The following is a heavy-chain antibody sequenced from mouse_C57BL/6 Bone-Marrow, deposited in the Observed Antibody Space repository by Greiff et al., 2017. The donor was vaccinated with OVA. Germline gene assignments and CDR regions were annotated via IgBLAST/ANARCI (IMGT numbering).Heavy chain of an antibody. D-gene: IGHD2-1*01. J-gene: IGHJ4*01. V-gene: IGHV1-55*01. Sequence: VQLQQSGAELVKPGASVKMSCKASGYTFTSYWITWVKQRPGHGLEWIGDIYPGSGSTNYNEKFKSKATLTVDTSSSTAYMQLSSLTSECSAVYYCAKIYYGNYDDAMDYWGQGTSVTVSS. CDR3: AKIYYGNYDDAMDY. CDR1: GYTFTSYW. CDR2: IYPGSGST.